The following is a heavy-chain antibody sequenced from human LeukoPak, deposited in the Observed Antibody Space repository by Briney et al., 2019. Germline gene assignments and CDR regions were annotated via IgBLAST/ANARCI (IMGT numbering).Heavy chain of an antibody. CDR2: IYYTGST. CDR1: GGSVSSGSYY. J-gene: IGHJ6*02. Sequence: SETLSLTCTVSGGSVSSGSYYWSWIRQPPGKGLEWIGYIYYTGSTNYNPSLKSRVTISVDTSKNQFSLKLNSVTAADTAVYYCARGGFSSSKDFYYHYGMDVWGQGTTVTVSS. D-gene: IGHD6-13*01. V-gene: IGHV4-61*01. CDR3: ARGGFSSSKDFYYHYGMDV.